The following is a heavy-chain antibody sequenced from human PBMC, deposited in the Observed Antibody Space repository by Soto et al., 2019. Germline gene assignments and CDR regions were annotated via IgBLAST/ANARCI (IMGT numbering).Heavy chain of an antibody. CDR3: AHTDDWGDIMATIRRGEYLQH. J-gene: IGHJ1*01. CDR1: GFSLSTSGVG. Sequence: QITLKESGPTLVKPTQTLTLTCTFSGFSLSTSGVGVGWIRQPPGKALEWLALIYWNDNKRYSPSLKSRLTNTKDTSKNQVVHKMTNMDPEHTATYYCAHTDDWGDIMATIRRGEYLQHWRQGTLVTVSS. D-gene: IGHD5-12*01. CDR2: IYWNDNK. V-gene: IGHV2-5*01.